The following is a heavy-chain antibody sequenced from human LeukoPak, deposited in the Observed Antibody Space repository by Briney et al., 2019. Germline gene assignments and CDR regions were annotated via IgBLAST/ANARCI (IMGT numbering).Heavy chain of an antibody. Sequence: GGSVRLSCEASGFTFSSYWMHWVRQAPGKGLVWVSRINSDGSSTSYADSVKGRFTVSRDNAKNTLYLQMNSLRAEDTAVYYCARATGSYYSLGYWGQGTLVTVSS. CDR1: GFTFSSYW. CDR3: ARATGSYYSLGY. V-gene: IGHV3-74*01. D-gene: IGHD1-26*01. J-gene: IGHJ4*02. CDR2: INSDGSST.